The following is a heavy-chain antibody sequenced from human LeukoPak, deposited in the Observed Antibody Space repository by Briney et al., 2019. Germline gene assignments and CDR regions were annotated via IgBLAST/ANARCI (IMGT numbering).Heavy chain of an antibody. J-gene: IGHJ5*02. D-gene: IGHD2-8*02. Sequence: GGSLRLSCAASGFTFSSYWMHWVRQAPGKGLVWVSRINSDGSSTSYADSVKGRFTISRDNAKNTLYLQMNSLRAEDTAVYYCARTPFWSALDYNWFDPWGQGTLVTVSS. CDR2: INSDGSST. V-gene: IGHV3-74*01. CDR3: ARTPFWSALDYNWFDP. CDR1: GFTFSSYW.